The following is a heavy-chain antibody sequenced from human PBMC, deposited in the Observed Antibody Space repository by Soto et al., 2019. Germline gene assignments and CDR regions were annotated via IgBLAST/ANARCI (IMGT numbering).Heavy chain of an antibody. CDR2: IYYSGSA. CDR3: AKSPGMYYYDSSGYYHYDY. CDR1: GGSISSVDSY. Sequence: SETLSLTCTVSGGSISSVDSYWTWIRQHPGTGLEWIGYIYYSGSAYYNPSLKSRVTISVDTSRSQFSLKLSSVTAADTAVYYCAKSPGMYYYDSSGYYHYDYWGQGTLVTVSS. D-gene: IGHD3-22*01. J-gene: IGHJ4*02. V-gene: IGHV4-31*03.